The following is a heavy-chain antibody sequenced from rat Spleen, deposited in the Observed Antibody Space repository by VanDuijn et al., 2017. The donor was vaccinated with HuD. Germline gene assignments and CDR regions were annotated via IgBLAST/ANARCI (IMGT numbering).Heavy chain of an antibody. D-gene: IGHD4-4*01. Sequence: EVQLVESDGGLVQPGRSLELSCAASGFTFSDYYMAWVRQAPTKGLEWLATISYDGSSTYYRDSVKGRFTISRNNAKGTLYLQMDSLRSEDTATYFCARRGFLSDWYFDFWGPGTMVTGSS. CDR1: GFTFSDYY. V-gene: IGHV5-29*01. J-gene: IGHJ1*01. CDR2: ISYDGSST. CDR3: ARRGFLSDWYFDF.